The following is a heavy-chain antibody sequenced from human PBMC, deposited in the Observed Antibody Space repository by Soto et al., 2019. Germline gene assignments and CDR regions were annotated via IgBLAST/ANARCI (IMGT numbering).Heavy chain of an antibody. CDR3: ARTIVVVPAAMAEFDY. CDR1: GGSFGGCY. Sequence: SETLSLTCAVYGGSFGGCYGSWIRQPPGKGLEWIGEINHSGSTNYNPSLKSRVTISVDTSKNQFSLKLSSVTAAGTAVYYCARTIVVVPAAMAEFDYWGQGTLVTVSS. V-gene: IGHV4-34*01. J-gene: IGHJ4*02. D-gene: IGHD2-2*01. CDR2: INHSGST.